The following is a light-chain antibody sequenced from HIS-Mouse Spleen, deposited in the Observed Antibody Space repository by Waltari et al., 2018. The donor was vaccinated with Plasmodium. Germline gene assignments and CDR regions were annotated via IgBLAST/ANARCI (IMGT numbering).Light chain of an antibody. CDR1: SSDVGCYNF. Sequence: QSALTQPASVSGSPGQSITISCTGTSSDVGCYNFVSWYQQHPGKAPNLMIYAVSNRPSWVSNRFSASQSLTTAALTISWLQAEDEADYYCCSYAGSSTVVFGGGTKLTVL. CDR3: CSYAGSSTVV. V-gene: IGLV2-23*02. CDR2: AVS. J-gene: IGLJ3*02.